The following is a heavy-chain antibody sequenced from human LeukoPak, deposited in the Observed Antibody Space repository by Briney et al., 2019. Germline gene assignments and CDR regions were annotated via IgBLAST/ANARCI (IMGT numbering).Heavy chain of an antibody. D-gene: IGHD4-23*01. CDR1: GFTFSSYA. V-gene: IGHV3-64*01. CDR2: ISSNGGST. Sequence: PGGSLRLSCAASGFTFSSYAMHWVRQAPGKGLEYVSAISSNGGSTYYANSVKGRFTISRDNSKNTLYLQMGSLRAEDMAVYYCARVSFGSTVVTPGYFDYWGQGTLVTVSS. CDR3: ARVSFGSTVVTPGYFDY. J-gene: IGHJ4*02.